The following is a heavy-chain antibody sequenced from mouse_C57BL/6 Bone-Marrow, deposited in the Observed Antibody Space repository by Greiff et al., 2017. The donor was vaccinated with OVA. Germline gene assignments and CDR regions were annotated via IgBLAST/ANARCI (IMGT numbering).Heavy chain of an antibody. CDR3: AIGYGSSFYYFDY. CDR1: GFSLTSYG. CDR2: IWRGGST. V-gene: IGHV2-5*01. D-gene: IGHD1-1*01. J-gene: IGHJ2*01. Sequence: QVQLQQSGPGLVQPSQSLSITCTVSGFSLTSYGVHWVRQSPGKGLEWLGVIWRGGSTDYNAAFMSRLSITKDNSKSQVFFKMNSLQADDTAIYYCAIGYGSSFYYFDYWGQGTTLTVSS.